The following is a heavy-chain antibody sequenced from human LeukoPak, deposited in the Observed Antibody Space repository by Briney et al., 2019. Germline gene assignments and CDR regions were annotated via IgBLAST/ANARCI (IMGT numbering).Heavy chain of an antibody. CDR3: ARGQYSGSCFDN. CDR1: GGSIGAYY. J-gene: IGHJ4*02. Sequence: SETLSLTCTVSGGSIGAYYWSWIRQPPGKGLEWIGYIYYSGSTNYNPSLKSRVTILVDTSKNQFSLKVSSATAADTAVYYCARGQYSGSCFDNWGQGSLVTVSS. D-gene: IGHD1-26*01. CDR2: IYYSGST. V-gene: IGHV4-59*01.